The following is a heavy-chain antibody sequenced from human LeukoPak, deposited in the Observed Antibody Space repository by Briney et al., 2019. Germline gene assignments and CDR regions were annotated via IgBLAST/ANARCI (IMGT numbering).Heavy chain of an antibody. V-gene: IGHV3-33*08. Sequence: GRSLRLSCAASGFTFSSYGMHWVRQAPGKGLEWVAVIWYDGSNKYYADSVKGRFTISRDNSKNTLYLQMNSLRAEDTAVYYCARDDPYGSGSYPNYWGQGTLVTVSS. CDR3: ARDDPYGSGSYPNY. CDR1: GFTFSSYG. D-gene: IGHD3-10*01. J-gene: IGHJ4*02. CDR2: IWYDGSNK.